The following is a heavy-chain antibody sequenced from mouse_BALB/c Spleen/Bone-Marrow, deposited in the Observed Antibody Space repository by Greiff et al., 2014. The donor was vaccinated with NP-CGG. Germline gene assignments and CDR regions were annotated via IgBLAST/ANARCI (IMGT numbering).Heavy chain of an antibody. CDR1: GYTFTSYV. CDR3: ARSEYFGSSYDY. CDR2: INPYNDGT. D-gene: IGHD1-1*01. V-gene: IGHV1-14*01. Sequence: VQLQQSGPELVKSGDSVKMSCKASGYTFTSYVMHWMKQKPGQGLEWIGYINPYNDGTKYNETFKGKATLTSDKSSSTAYMDLSSLTSEDSAVYFCARSEYFGSSYDYWGQGTPLTVSS. J-gene: IGHJ2*01.